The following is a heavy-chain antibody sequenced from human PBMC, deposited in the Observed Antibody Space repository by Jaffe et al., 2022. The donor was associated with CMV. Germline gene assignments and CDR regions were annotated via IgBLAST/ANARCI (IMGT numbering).Heavy chain of an antibody. V-gene: IGHV3-23*01. Sequence: EVQLLESGGGLVQPGGSLRLSCAASGFTFSSYAMSWVRQAPGKGLEWVSAISGSGGSTYYADSVKGRFTISRDNSKNTLYLQMNSLRAEDTAVYYCAKDLDYDILTGYYKVGYYYYGMDVWGQGTTVTVSS. CDR2: ISGSGGST. D-gene: IGHD3-9*01. CDR3: AKDLDYDILTGYYKVGYYYYGMDV. CDR1: GFTFSSYA. J-gene: IGHJ6*02.